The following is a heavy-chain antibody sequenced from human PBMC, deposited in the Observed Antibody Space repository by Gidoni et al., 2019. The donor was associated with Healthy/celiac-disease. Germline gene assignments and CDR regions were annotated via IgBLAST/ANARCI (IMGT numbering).Heavy chain of an antibody. CDR2: IYPGDSDT. D-gene: IGHD4-17*01. V-gene: IGHV5-51*01. Sequence: EVQLVQSGAEVKKPGESLKISCKGSGYSFTSYWIGWGRQMPGKGLEWMGIIYPGDSDTRYSPSFQGQVTISADKSISTAYLQWSSLKASDTAMYYCARHAEPIYGGNYDAFDIWGQGTMVTVSS. CDR3: ARHAEPIYGGNYDAFDI. J-gene: IGHJ3*02. CDR1: GYSFTSYW.